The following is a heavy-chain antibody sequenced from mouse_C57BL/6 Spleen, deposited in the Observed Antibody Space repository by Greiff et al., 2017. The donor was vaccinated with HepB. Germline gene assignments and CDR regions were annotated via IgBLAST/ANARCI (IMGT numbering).Heavy chain of an antibody. Sequence: VHVKQSGAELVKPGASVKLSCTASGFNIKDYYMHWVKQRTEQGLEWIGRIDPEDGETKYAPKFQGKATITEDTSSNTAYMQLSSLTSEDTAVYYCAYYYGSSPFAYWGQGTLVTVSA. CDR1: GFNIKDYY. CDR2: IDPEDGET. J-gene: IGHJ3*01. V-gene: IGHV14-2*01. D-gene: IGHD1-1*01. CDR3: AYYYGSSPFAY.